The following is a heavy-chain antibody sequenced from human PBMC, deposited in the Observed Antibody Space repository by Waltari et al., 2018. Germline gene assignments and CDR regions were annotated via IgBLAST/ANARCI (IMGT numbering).Heavy chain of an antibody. V-gene: IGHV3-30-3*01. Sequence: QVQLVESGGGVVQPGRSLRLSCAASGFTFSSYAMHWVRQAPGKGLEWVAVISYDGSNKYYADSVKGRFTISRDKSKNTLYLQMNSLRAEDTAVYYCARSNEQQLVPHFDYWGQGTLVTVSS. CDR3: ARSNEQQLVPHFDY. CDR1: GFTFSSYA. CDR2: ISYDGSNK. D-gene: IGHD6-13*01. J-gene: IGHJ4*02.